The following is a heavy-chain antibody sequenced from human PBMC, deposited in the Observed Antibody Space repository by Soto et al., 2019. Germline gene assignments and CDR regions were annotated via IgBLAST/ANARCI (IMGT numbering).Heavy chain of an antibody. CDR1: GGPINSPDYY. Sequence: QVQLQESGPGLVKPSQTLSLTCTVSGGPINSPDYYWTWIRQSPGKGLEWIGYLYFNGGTQYNPSLRTPVSMSLDTSKKHFSLKMRSVTAADTAVYYCARGISKYSSWYEPHTWFDAWGPGVLLTVSS. CDR3: ARGISKYSSWYEPHTWFDA. J-gene: IGHJ5*02. CDR2: LYFNGGT. D-gene: IGHD6-13*01. V-gene: IGHV4-30-4*01.